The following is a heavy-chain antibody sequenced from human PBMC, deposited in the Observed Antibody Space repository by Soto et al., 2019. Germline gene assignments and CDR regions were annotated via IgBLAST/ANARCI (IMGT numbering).Heavy chain of an antibody. V-gene: IGHV4-34*01. CDR3: AEGYSSGWSNWFDP. CDR1: GGSFSCYY. J-gene: IGHJ5*02. D-gene: IGHD6-19*01. Sequence: SETLSLTCAVYGGSFSCYYWSWIRQPPGKGLEWIGEINHSGSTNYNPSLKSRVTISVDTSKNQFSLKLSSVTAADAAVYYCAEGYSSGWSNWFDPWGQGTLVTVS. CDR2: INHSGST.